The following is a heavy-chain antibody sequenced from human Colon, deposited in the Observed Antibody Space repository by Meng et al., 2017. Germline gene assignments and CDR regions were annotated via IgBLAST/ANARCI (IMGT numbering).Heavy chain of an antibody. D-gene: IGHD5-12*01. CDR2: ITTRSAYI. J-gene: IGHJ5*02. Sequence: GESLKISCAASGFTFSSYSMIWVRQAPGKGLEWVSYITTRSAYIYYADSLKGRFTISRDNANNSLYLQMNSLRAEDKAVYYRARDSSGYDFRPWGQGTLVTVSS. CDR3: ARDSSGYDFRP. V-gene: IGHV3-21*01. CDR1: GFTFSSYS.